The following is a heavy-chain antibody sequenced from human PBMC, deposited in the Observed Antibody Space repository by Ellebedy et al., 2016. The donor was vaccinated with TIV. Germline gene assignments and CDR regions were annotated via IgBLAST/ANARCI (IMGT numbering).Heavy chain of an antibody. CDR2: IHNSGHT. CDR1: GVYIKSDS. Sequence: MPGGSLRLSCTVSGVYIKSDSWTWIRQFPGGRLEWIGYIHNSGHTKNNPSLQGRVAMSHETSLNQVSLRLTSVTVGDTATYYCARRDWTNDYWGRGTLVTVSS. J-gene: IGHJ4*02. V-gene: IGHV4-59*03. D-gene: IGHD2-21*01. CDR3: ARRDWTNDY.